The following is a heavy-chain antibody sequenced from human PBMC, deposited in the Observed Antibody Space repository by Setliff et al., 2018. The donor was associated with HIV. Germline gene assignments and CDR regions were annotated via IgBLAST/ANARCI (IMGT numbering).Heavy chain of an antibody. J-gene: IGHJ2*01. Sequence: PSETLSLTCAVSGYSISRGYYWGWIRQTPGKGLAWIGNIYNSGTNYYNPSLKSRVTISIDTSKNQFSLRLSSVTAAAPAVYYCARDSVLGYSGYDYFLQGWYFDLWGRGTLVTVSS. CDR3: ARDSVLGYSGYDYFLQGWYFDL. CDR2: IYNSGTN. V-gene: IGHV4-38-2*02. D-gene: IGHD5-12*01. CDR1: GYSISRGYY.